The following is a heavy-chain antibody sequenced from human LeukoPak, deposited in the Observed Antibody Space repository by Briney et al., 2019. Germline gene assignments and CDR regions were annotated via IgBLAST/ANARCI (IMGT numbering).Heavy chain of an antibody. CDR1: GSTFSSYS. Sequence: GGSLRLSCAASGSTFSSYSMNWVRQAPGKGLEWVSYISSSSSTIYYADSVKGRFTISRDNAKNSPYLQMNSLRAEDTAVYYCARDTVLFFDYWGQGTLVTVSS. D-gene: IGHD2-8*01. J-gene: IGHJ4*02. V-gene: IGHV3-48*04. CDR3: ARDTVLFFDY. CDR2: ISSSSSTI.